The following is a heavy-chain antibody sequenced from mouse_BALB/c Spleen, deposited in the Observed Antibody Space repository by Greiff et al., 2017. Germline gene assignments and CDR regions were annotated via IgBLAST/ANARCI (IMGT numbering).Heavy chain of an antibody. Sequence: QVHVKQSGPGLVAPSQSLSITCTVSGFSLTSYGVHWVRQSPGKGLEWLGVIWRGGSTDYNAAFMSRLSITKDNSKSQVFFKMNSLQADDTAIYYCAKNGYGNYVGAMDYWGQGTSVTVSS. J-gene: IGHJ4*01. D-gene: IGHD2-1*01. CDR1: GFSLTSYG. CDR2: IWRGGST. CDR3: AKNGYGNYVGAMDY. V-gene: IGHV2-5*01.